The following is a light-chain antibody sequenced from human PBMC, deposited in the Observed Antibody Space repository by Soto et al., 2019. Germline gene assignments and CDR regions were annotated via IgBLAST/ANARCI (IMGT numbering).Light chain of an antibody. CDR2: NTS. J-gene: IGKJ2*01. CDR3: PVYAISPNT. V-gene: IGKV3-20*01. CDR1: QSVRDRY. Sequence: VSLSKEERATLSSRASQSVRDRYLAWYQQKPGQAPSLLIYNTSTRATGVPDRFSGSGSGTDFALTISRVEPEDFAIYCCPVYAISPNTFSQGTKLAI.